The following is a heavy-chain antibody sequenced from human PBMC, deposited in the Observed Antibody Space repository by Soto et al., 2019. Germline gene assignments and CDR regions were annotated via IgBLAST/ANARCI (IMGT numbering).Heavy chain of an antibody. V-gene: IGHV4-4*02. CDR1: GNTIRTVKW. Sequence: PSEAISHTSRPSGNTIRTVKWCRRVRQPPGKGLEWIGEVYHSGNTNYNPSLKSRVIISVDKSKNQFSLKLSSVTDADTAMYYCARGERQQQRDYWGQGTLVTVS. CDR2: VYHSGNT. J-gene: IGHJ4*02. D-gene: IGHD6-13*01. CDR3: ARGERQQQRDY.